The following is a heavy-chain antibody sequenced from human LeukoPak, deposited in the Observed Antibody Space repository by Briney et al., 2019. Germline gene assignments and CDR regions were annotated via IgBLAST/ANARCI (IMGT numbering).Heavy chain of an antibody. D-gene: IGHD3-10*01. Sequence: PGRSLRLSCAASGFTFDDYAMHWVRQAPGKGLEWVSGISWNSGSIGYADSVKGRFTISRDNSKNTLHLQMNSLRAEDTAVYYCAKERVVRGIMHFDYWGQGTLVTVSS. J-gene: IGHJ4*02. V-gene: IGHV3-9*01. CDR1: GFTFDDYA. CDR3: AKERVVRGIMHFDY. CDR2: ISWNSGSI.